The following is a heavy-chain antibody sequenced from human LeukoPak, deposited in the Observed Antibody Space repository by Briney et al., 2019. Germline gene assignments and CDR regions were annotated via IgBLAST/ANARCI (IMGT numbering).Heavy chain of an antibody. J-gene: IGHJ4*02. D-gene: IGHD2-15*01. CDR2: ISYDGYNK. Sequence: GGSLRLSCAASGFTFSTYGMHWVRQAPGKGLEWVAVISYDGYNKYYAYSVKGRFTISRDNSKNTLYLQVNSLRAEDTAVYYCARDRWCGVCTGGSCSYPLDYWGQGTLVTVSS. V-gene: IGHV3-30*03. CDR3: ARDRWCGVCTGGSCSYPLDY. CDR1: GFTFSTYG.